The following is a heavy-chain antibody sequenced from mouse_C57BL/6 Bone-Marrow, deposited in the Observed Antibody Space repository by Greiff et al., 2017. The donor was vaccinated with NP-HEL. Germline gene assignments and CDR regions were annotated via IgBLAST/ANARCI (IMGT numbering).Heavy chain of an antibody. Sequence: VQLVESGAELVKPGASVKISCKASGYAFSSYWMNWVKQRPGKGLEWIGQIYPGDGDTNYNGKFKGKATLTADKSSSTAYMQLSSLTSVDSAVYFCARDYVHYWYFDVWGTGTTVTVSS. V-gene: IGHV1-80*01. CDR2: IYPGDGDT. CDR3: ARDYVHYWYFDV. D-gene: IGHD1-1*01. CDR1: GYAFSSYW. J-gene: IGHJ1*03.